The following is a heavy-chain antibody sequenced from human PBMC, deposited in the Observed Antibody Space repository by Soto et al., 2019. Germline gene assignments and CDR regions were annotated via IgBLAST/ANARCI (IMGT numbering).Heavy chain of an antibody. CDR1: GGSFSGYY. Sequence: PSETLSLTCAVYGGSFSGYYWSWIRQPPGKGLEWIGEINHSGSTNYNPSLKSRVTISVDTSKNQFSLKLSSVTAVDTAVYYCARAREYSGSYYSSSFDPWGQGTMVTV. CDR2: INHSGST. J-gene: IGHJ5*02. CDR3: ARAREYSGSYYSSSFDP. V-gene: IGHV4-34*01. D-gene: IGHD1-26*01.